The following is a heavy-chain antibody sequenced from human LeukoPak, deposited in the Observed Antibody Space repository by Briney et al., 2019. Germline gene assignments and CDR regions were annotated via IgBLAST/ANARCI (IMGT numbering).Heavy chain of an antibody. V-gene: IGHV1-2*04. J-gene: IGHJ3*02. D-gene: IGHD6-13*01. CDR3: ARGRSWYGGGDAFDI. CDR2: INPNSGGT. CDR1: GYTFTGYY. Sequence: ASVKVSCKASGYTFTGYYMHWVRQAPGQGLEGMGWINPNSGGTNYAQKFQGWVTMTRDTSISTAYMELSRLRSDDTAVYYCARGRSWYGGGDAFDIWGQGTMVTVSS.